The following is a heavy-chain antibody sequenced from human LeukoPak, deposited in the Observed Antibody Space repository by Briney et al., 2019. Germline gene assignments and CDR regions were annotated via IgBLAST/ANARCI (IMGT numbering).Heavy chain of an antibody. CDR3: AKNCPVAESSWYLNGCDY. Sequence: GGSLRLSCAASGFTFSSYGMHWVRQAPGKGLEWVAVISYDGSNKYYADSVKGQFTISRDNSKNTLYLQMNSLRAEDTAVYYCAKNCPVAESSWYLNGCDYWGQGTLVTVSS. D-gene: IGHD6-13*01. J-gene: IGHJ4*02. CDR1: GFTFSSYG. CDR2: ISYDGSNK. V-gene: IGHV3-30*18.